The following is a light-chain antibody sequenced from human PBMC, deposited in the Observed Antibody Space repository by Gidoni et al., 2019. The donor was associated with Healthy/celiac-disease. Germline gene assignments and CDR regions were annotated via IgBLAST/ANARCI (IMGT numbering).Light chain of an antibody. CDR1: RSNIGAGYD. V-gene: IGLV1-40*01. J-gene: IGLJ2*01. CDR3: QSYDSSLSGSGV. Sequence: QSVLTQPPSVSGAPGQRVTISCTGSRSNIGAGYDVHGYQQLPGTAPKLLIYDNNNRPSGVPDRFSGSKSGTSASLAITGLQAEDEADYYCQSYDSSLSGSGVFGGGTKLTVL. CDR2: DNN.